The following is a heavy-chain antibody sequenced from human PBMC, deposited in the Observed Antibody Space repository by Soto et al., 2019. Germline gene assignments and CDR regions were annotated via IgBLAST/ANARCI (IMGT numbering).Heavy chain of an antibody. Sequence: QVQLVQSGAEVKKPGSSVKVSCKAPGGTFSSYAISWVRQAPGQELEWMGGIIPIFGTAKYAQKFQGRVTITADESTSTGYMELSSLRSEDTAVYYCARSQGGSSSLDIYYYYYYGMDVWGQGTTVTVSS. CDR1: GGTFSSYA. J-gene: IGHJ6*02. D-gene: IGHD2-15*01. CDR2: IIPIFGTA. V-gene: IGHV1-69*01. CDR3: ARSQGGSSSLDIYYYYYYGMDV.